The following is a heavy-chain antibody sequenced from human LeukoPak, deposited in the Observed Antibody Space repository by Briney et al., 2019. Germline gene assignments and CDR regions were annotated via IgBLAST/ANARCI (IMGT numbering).Heavy chain of an antibody. V-gene: IGHV4-39*01. D-gene: IGHD7-27*01. CDR3: ARHENWGGPDY. Sequence: PSETLSLTCTVSGGSIGSSSYYWAWVRQPPGKGLEWIGTIYYTGSTYYNPSLKSRVTISVDTSKNQFSLKLSSVTAADTAVYYCARHENWGGPDYWGQGGLVTVSS. CDR2: IYYTGST. J-gene: IGHJ4*02. CDR1: GGSIGSSSYY.